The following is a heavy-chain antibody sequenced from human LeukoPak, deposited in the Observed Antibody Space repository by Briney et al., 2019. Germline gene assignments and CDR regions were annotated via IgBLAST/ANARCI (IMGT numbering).Heavy chain of an antibody. V-gene: IGHV3-9*01. Sequence: GRSLRLSCAASGFTFDDYAMHWVRQAPGKGLEWVSGISWNSGSIGYADSVKGRFTISRDNAKNSLYLQMNSLRAEDTAVYYCAREDLSLTGSLEDWGQGTLVTVSS. CDR3: AREDLSLTGSLED. CDR1: GFTFDDYA. J-gene: IGHJ4*02. CDR2: ISWNSGSI. D-gene: IGHD1-14*01.